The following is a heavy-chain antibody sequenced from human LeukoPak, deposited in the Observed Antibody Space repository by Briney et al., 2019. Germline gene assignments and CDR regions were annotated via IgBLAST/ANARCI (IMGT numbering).Heavy chain of an antibody. CDR2: IIPILGIA. Sequence: SVKVSCKASGGTFSSCAISWVRQAPGQGLEWMGRIIPILGIANYAQKFQGRVTITADKSTSTAYMELSSLRSEDTAVYYCARVPGIAGRRYWFDPWGQGTLVTVSS. CDR1: GGTFSSCA. V-gene: IGHV1-69*04. D-gene: IGHD6-13*01. CDR3: ARVPGIAGRRYWFDP. J-gene: IGHJ5*02.